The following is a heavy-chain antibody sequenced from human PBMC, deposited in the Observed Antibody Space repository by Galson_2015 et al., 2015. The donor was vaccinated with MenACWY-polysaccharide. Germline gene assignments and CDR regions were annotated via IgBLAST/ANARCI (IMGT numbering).Heavy chain of an antibody. J-gene: IGHJ4*02. CDR3: ARGRYSGTDSPYYFQY. V-gene: IGHV5-51*01. CDR2: IYPGESDT. D-gene: IGHD5-12*01. CDR1: GYSFTTHW. Sequence: GAEVKKPGESLKISCKGSGYSFTTHWIGWVRQMPGKGLEWMGIIYPGESDTRYSPSFQGQVTISADRSISTAYLQWSSLRASDTAMYYCARGRYSGTDSPYYFQYWGQGTLVTVSS.